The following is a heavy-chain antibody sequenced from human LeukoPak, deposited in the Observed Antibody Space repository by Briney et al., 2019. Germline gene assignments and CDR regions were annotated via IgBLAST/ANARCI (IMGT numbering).Heavy chain of an antibody. CDR2: IYTSGST. J-gene: IGHJ3*02. V-gene: IGHV4-61*02. CDR3: ARHSAHSSTNDAFDI. D-gene: IGHD6-13*01. CDR1: GGSISSGSYY. Sequence: SQTLSLTCTVSGGSISSGSYYWSWIRQPAGKGLEWIGRIYTSGSTNYNPSLKSRVTISVGTSKNQFSLKLSSVTAADTAVYYCARHSAHSSTNDAFDIWGQGTMVTVSS.